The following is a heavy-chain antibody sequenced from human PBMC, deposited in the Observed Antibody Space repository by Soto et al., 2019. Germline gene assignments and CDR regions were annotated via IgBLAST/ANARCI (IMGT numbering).Heavy chain of an antibody. Sequence: ASVKVSCKASGYTFTSYYMHWVRQAPGQGLEWMGIINPSGGSTSYAQKFQGRVTMTRDTSTSTVYMELSSLRSEDTAVYYCARSDGAGEGTSGSYYYYGMDVWGQGTTVTVLL. CDR2: INPSGGST. J-gene: IGHJ6*02. CDR1: GYTFTSYY. D-gene: IGHD7-27*01. V-gene: IGHV1-46*01. CDR3: ARSDGAGEGTSGSYYYYGMDV.